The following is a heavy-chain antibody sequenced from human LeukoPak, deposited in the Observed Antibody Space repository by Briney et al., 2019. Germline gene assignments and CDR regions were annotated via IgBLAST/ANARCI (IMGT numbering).Heavy chain of an antibody. CDR2: INPNSGGT. CDR3: ARLRGCSSTSCYRRVVDY. J-gene: IGHJ4*02. D-gene: IGHD2-2*01. CDR1: GGTFSSYA. V-gene: IGHV1-2*02. Sequence: ASVEVSCKASGGTFSSYAISWVRQAPGQGLEWMGWINPNSGGTNYAQKFQGGVTMTRDTSISTAHMGLSRLRSDDTAVYYCARLRGCSSTSCYRRVVDYWGQGTLVTVSS.